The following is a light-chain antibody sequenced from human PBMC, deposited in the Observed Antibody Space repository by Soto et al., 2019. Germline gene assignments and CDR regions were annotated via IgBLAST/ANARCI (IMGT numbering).Light chain of an antibody. CDR1: QGIRSW. V-gene: IGKV1D-12*01. J-gene: IGKJ4*01. CDR3: QQTNSFPFT. Sequence: DIQMTQSPSSVSASVGDRVTITCRASQGIRSWLAWYQQKPGRAPKLLIYAASSLQSGVPSRFSGSGSGTDFTLTFSSLQPEDFATYYCQQTNSFPFTFGGGTKVEIK. CDR2: AAS.